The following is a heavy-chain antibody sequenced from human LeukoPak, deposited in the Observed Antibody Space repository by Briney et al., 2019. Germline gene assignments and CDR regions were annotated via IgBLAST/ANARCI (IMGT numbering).Heavy chain of an antibody. CDR1: GGSISSSSYY. Sequence: SETLSLTCTVSGGSISSSSYYWGWFRQPPGKGLEWIGSIYYSGSTYYNPSLKSRVTISVDTSKNQFSLKLSSVTAADTAVYYCARGREGYSYTFDSWGQGTLVTVSS. CDR3: ARGREGYSYTFDS. V-gene: IGHV4-39*07. CDR2: IYYSGST. D-gene: IGHD5-18*01. J-gene: IGHJ4*02.